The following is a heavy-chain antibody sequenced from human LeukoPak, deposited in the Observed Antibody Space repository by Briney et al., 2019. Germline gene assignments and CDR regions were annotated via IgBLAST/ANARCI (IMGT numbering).Heavy chain of an antibody. J-gene: IGHJ4*02. CDR2: IRSKAYGGTT. V-gene: IGHV3-49*03. CDR3: TPDYGDYVVHY. Sequence: QTGGSLRLSCTASGFTFGDYAMSWFRQAPGKGLEWVGFIRSKAYGGTTEYAASVKGRFTISRDDSKSIAYLQMNSLKTEVTAVYYCTPDYGDYVVHYWGQGTLVTVSS. CDR1: GFTFGDYA. D-gene: IGHD4-17*01.